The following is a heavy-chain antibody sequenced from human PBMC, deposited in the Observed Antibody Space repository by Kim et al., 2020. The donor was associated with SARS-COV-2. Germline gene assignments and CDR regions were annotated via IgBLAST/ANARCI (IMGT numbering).Heavy chain of an antibody. CDR1: GFTFDDYA. J-gene: IGHJ6*02. Sequence: GGSLRLSCAASGFTFDDYAMHWVRQAPGKGLEWVSGISWNSGSIGYADSVKGRFTISRDNAKNSLYLQMNSLRAEDTALYYCAKGGGIAVAADYYYYGMDVWGQGTTVTVSS. V-gene: IGHV3-9*01. CDR3: AKGGGIAVAADYYYYGMDV. D-gene: IGHD6-19*01. CDR2: ISWNSGSI.